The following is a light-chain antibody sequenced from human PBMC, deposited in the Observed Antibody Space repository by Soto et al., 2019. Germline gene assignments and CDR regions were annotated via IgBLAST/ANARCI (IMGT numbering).Light chain of an antibody. CDR3: QQYYTWPRT. CDR2: GAS. J-gene: IGKJ1*01. Sequence: EIVMTQSPGTLSVSPGEGATLSCSASQRVSTNLAWYQQKPDQAPRLLIYGASTTATGMPARFSGSGSGTEFTLTISSLQSEDFAVYYCQQYYTWPRTFGQGTRVEIK. V-gene: IGKV3-15*01. CDR1: QRVSTN.